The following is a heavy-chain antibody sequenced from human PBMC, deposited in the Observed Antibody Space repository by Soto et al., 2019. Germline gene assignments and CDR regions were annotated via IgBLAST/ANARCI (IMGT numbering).Heavy chain of an antibody. J-gene: IGHJ4*02. CDR2: ISYDGTNK. CDR3: AKDGILDSSGHYYYFDC. Sequence: GGSLRLSCIVSGFTFRSYGMHWVRQAPGKGLEWVAVISYDGTNKYYADSVKGRFTISRDNSKNTLFLQMNSLRPEDRAVYHCAKDGILDSSGHYYYFDCWGQGTLVTVSS. CDR1: GFTFRSYG. V-gene: IGHV3-30*18. D-gene: IGHD3-22*01.